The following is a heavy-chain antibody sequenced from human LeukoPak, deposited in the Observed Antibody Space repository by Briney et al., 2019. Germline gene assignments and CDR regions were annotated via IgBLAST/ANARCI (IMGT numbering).Heavy chain of an antibody. CDR2: ISGSGGST. V-gene: IGHV3-23*01. CDR1: GFTFSSYA. Sequence: GGSLRLSCAASGFTFSSYAMSWVRQAPGKGLEWVSAISGSGGSTYYADPVKGRFTISRDNSKNSLYLQMNSLRAEDTALYYCAREQGMVRGSWFDPWGQGALVTVSS. D-gene: IGHD3-10*01. CDR3: AREQGMVRGSWFDP. J-gene: IGHJ5*02.